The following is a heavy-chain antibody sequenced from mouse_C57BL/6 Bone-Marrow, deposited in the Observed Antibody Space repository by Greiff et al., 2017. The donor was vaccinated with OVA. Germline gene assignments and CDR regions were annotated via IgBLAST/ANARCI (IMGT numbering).Heavy chain of an antibody. D-gene: IGHD1-1*01. V-gene: IGHV5-12*01. CDR2: ISNGGGST. Sequence: EVKLVESGGGLVQPGGSLKLSCAASGFTFSDYYMYWVRQTPEKRLEWVAYISNGGGSTYYPDTVKGRFTISRDNDKNTLYLQKSRLKSEDTAMYYGARHGSPFYYGSSFWYFDVWGTGTTVTVSS. CDR3: ARHGSPFYYGSSFWYFDV. J-gene: IGHJ1*03. CDR1: GFTFSDYY.